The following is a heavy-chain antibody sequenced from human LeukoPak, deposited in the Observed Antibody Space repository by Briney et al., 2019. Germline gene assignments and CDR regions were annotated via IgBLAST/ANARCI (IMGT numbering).Heavy chain of an antibody. CDR2: ISSSSSYI. D-gene: IGHD6-13*01. V-gene: IGHV3-21*01. CDR3: ARDLAAAHFDY. J-gene: IGHJ4*02. Sequence: GGSLRLSCAASGFTFSSYSMNWVRQAPGKGLEWLSSISSSSSYIYYADSVKGRFTISRDNAKNSLYLQMNSLRAEDTAVYCCARDLAAAHFDYWGQGTLVTVSS. CDR1: GFTFSSYS.